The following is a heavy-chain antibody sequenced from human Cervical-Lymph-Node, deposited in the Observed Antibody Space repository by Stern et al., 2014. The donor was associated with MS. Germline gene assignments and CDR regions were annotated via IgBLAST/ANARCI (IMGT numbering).Heavy chain of an antibody. V-gene: IGHV1-69*01. J-gene: IGHJ5*02. CDR3: ALSSETSDRWYSLGYDL. Sequence: QLVQSGAEVTKPGSSVKVSCKASGSTFSKFPSSWVRQAPGQGLEGMGGIFPVFGTPTYAQEFRGRVTITADVSTSTVYMELSSLRSDDTAVYYCALSSETSDRWYSLGYDLWGQGTLVTVSS. CDR2: IFPVFGTP. D-gene: IGHD6-13*01. CDR1: GSTFSKFP.